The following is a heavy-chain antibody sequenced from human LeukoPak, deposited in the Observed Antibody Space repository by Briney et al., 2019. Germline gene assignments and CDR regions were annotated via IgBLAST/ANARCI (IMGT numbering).Heavy chain of an antibody. J-gene: IGHJ5*01. V-gene: IGHV1-18*01. CDR1: GYTFTTYG. Sequence: ASVTVSLKASGYTFTTYGITWVRQAPGQGLEWMGWISAYSGNTNYAQKLQGRVTMTTDTSTSTAYMELRSLISEDTAVYYCARSDYYGSGSYYNEGWFDYWGPGTLVTVSS. CDR2: ISAYSGNT. CDR3: ARSDYYGSGSYYNEGWFDY. D-gene: IGHD3-10*01.